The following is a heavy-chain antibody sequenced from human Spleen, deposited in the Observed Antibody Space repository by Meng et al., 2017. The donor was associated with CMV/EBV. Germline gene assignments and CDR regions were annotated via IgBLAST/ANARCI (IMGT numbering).Heavy chain of an antibody. CDR1: GFTFSDYW. Sequence: GQLVESGGGLVQPGGSLRLSCKDSGFTFSDYWMHWVRQVPGEGLVWVSRIDTDGTITSYAESVKGRFTISRDNAKNTLYLQMNDLRADDSGVYYCARDVCGARDYWGQGTLVTVSS. D-gene: IGHD3-16*01. CDR3: ARDVCGARDY. V-gene: IGHV3-74*01. CDR2: IDTDGTIT. J-gene: IGHJ4*02.